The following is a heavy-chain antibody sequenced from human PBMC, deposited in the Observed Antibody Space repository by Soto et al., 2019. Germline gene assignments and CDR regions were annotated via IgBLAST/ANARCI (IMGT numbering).Heavy chain of an antibody. D-gene: IGHD5-18*01. CDR2: ISGSGGST. CDR1: GFTFSSYA. CDR3: AKDGPRAMVTGDEVGVHDY. J-gene: IGHJ4*02. Sequence: GGSLRLSCAASGFTFSSYAMSWVRQAPGKGLEWVSAISGSGGSTYYADSVKGRFTISRDNSKNTLYLQMNSLRAEDTAVYYCAKDGPRAMVTGDEVGVHDYWGQGTLVTVSS. V-gene: IGHV3-23*01.